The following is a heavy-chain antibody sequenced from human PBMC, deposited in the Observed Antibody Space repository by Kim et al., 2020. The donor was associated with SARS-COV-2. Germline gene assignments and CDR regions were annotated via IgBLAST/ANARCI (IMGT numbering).Heavy chain of an antibody. D-gene: IGHD3-22*01. CDR1: GFTVSSNY. J-gene: IGHJ4*02. Sequence: GGSLRLSCAASGFTVSSNYMSWVRQAPGKGLEWVSVIYSCGSTYYADSVKGRFTISRDNSKNTLYLQMNSLRADDTAVYYCARYYDSSGTDYWGQGTLVTVSS. CDR3: ARYYDSSGTDY. CDR2: IYSCGST. V-gene: IGHV3-66*01.